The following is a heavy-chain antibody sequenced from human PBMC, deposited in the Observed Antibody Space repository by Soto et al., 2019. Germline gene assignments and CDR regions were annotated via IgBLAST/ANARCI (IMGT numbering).Heavy chain of an antibody. Sequence: GGSLRLSCAASGFTVSSNYMSWVRQAPGKGLEWVSVIYSGGSTYYADSVKGRFTISRDNSKNTLYLQMNSLRAEDTAVYYCARSLGMTTVTQRERLDLYFDYWGQGTLVTVSS. CDR2: IYSGGST. CDR3: ARSLGMTTVTQRERLDLYFDY. CDR1: GFTVSSNY. D-gene: IGHD4-17*01. J-gene: IGHJ4*02. V-gene: IGHV3-66*01.